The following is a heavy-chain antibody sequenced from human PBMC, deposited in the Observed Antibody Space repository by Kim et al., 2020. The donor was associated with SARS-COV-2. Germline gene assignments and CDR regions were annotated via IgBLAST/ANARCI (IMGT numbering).Heavy chain of an antibody. Sequence: ASVKVSCKASGYTFTSYDINWVRQATGQGLEWMGGMNPNSGNTGYAQKFQVRVTMTRNTSISTAYMELSSLRSEDTAVYYCARTTRTGGWFDPWGQGTLVTVSS. CDR3: ARTTRTGGWFDP. D-gene: IGHD1-1*01. CDR2: MNPNSGNT. V-gene: IGHV1-8*01. J-gene: IGHJ5*02. CDR1: GYTFTSYD.